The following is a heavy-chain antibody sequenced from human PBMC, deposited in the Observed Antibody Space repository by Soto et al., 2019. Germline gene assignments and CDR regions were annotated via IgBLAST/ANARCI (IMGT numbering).Heavy chain of an antibody. J-gene: IGHJ6*03. V-gene: IGHV1-69*02. D-gene: IGHD2-2*01. Sequence: QVQLVQSGAEVKKPGSSVKVSCKASGGTFSSYTISWVRQAPGQGLEWMGRIIPILGIANYAQKFQGRVTITADKSTSTAYMELSSLRSEDTAVYYCARGAAAPHYYYYYYMDVWGKGTTVTVSS. CDR1: GGTFSSYT. CDR3: ARGAAAPHYYYYYYMDV. CDR2: IIPILGIA.